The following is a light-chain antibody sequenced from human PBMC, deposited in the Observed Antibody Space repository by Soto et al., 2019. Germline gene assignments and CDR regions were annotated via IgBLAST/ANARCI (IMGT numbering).Light chain of an antibody. CDR3: QQYGSSRWT. Sequence: EIVLTQSPGTLSLSPGERATLSCRASQSVSSSYLAWYQQKPGQAPRLLLYGASSRPTGIPDRFSGSGSGTDFTLTIRRMEPEDFAVYYCQQYGSSRWTFGQATKVDIK. CDR2: GAS. V-gene: IGKV3-20*01. CDR1: QSVSSSY. J-gene: IGKJ1*01.